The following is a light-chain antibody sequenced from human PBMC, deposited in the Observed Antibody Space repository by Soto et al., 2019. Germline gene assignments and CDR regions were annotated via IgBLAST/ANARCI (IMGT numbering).Light chain of an antibody. CDR1: SSDVGGYNY. CDR2: DVS. V-gene: IGLV2-14*01. J-gene: IGLJ1*01. Sequence: QSALTRPASVSGSPGQSITISCTGTSSDVGGYNYVSWYQQHPGKAPKLMIYDVSNWPSGVSNRFSGSKSGNTASLTISGLQAEDEADYYCSSYTSSSTPFYVFGTGTKVTVL. CDR3: SSYTSSSTPFYV.